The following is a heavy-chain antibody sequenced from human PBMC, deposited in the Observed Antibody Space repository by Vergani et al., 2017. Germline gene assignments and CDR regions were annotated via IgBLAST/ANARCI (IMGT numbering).Heavy chain of an antibody. CDR1: GFTFSSYG. CDR2: IRYDGSNK. V-gene: IGHV3-30*02. D-gene: IGHD3-3*01. CDR3: ASTYYDFWSGSTQNYYYGMDV. J-gene: IGHJ6*02. Sequence: QVQLVESGGGVVQPGRSLRLSCAASGFTFSSYGMHWVRQAPGKGLEWVAFIRYDGSNKYYADSVKGRFTISRDNSKNTLYLQMNSLRAEDTAVYYCASTYYDFWSGSTQNYYYGMDVWGQGTTVTVSS.